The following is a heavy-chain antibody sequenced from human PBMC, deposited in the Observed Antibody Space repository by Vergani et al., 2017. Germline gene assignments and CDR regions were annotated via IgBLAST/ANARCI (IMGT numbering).Heavy chain of an antibody. CDR2: IYWTDGQ. J-gene: IGHJ6*04. CDR1: GFSLNTRGVS. V-gene: IGHV2-5*04. D-gene: IGHD1-14*01. CDR3: GYSKTELGTTGCFYTVYYYCVMDV. Sequence: QITLKESGPTLVKPTQTLTLTCTFSGFSLNTRGVSVAWIRQPPGKALDWLALIYWTDGQHSSPSLNNRVTITKDTAKNQVVLTMANMDYVDTGTYYRGYSKTELGTTGCFYTVYYYCVMDVRGKGTSVTVSS.